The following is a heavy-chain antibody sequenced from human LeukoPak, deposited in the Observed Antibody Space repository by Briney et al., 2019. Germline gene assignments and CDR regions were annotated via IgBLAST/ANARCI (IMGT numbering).Heavy chain of an antibody. CDR2: IYHSGST. Sequence: SGTLSLTCAVSGGSISSSNWWSWVRQPPGKGLEWIGEIYHSGSTNYNPSLKSRVTISVDKSKNQFSLKLSSVTAADTAVYYCARGEVYGDYLRTEYFQHWGQGTLVTVSS. V-gene: IGHV4-4*02. CDR3: ARGEVYGDYLRTEYFQH. D-gene: IGHD4-17*01. CDR1: GGSISSSNW. J-gene: IGHJ1*01.